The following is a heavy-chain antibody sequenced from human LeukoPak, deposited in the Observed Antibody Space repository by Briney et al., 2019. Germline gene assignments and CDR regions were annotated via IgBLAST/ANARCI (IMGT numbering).Heavy chain of an antibody. CDR3: ARGMNYGDYFDY. CDR2: IWYDGSKK. V-gene: IGHV3-33*01. CDR1: GFTFSTYV. Sequence: PGRSLRLSCAASGFTFSTYVMHWVRQAPGKGLEWAAVIWYDGSKKDYADSVKGRFTISRDNSKNTLYLQMNSLRAEDTAVYYCARGMNYGDYFDYWGQGTLVTVSS. J-gene: IGHJ4*02. D-gene: IGHD4-17*01.